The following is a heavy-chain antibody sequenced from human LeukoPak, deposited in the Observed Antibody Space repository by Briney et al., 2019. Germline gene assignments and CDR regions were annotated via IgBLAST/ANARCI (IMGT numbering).Heavy chain of an antibody. D-gene: IGHD3-10*01. J-gene: IGHJ6*03. Sequence: GASVKVSCKASGYTFTGYYMHWVRQAPGQGLEWMGIINPSGGSTSYAQKFQGRVTMTRDTSTSTVYMELSSLRSEDTAVYYCARDGDYGSGSYYDYYYYYYMDVWGKGTTVTISS. V-gene: IGHV1-46*01. CDR1: GYTFTGYY. CDR3: ARDGDYGSGSYYDYYYYYYMDV. CDR2: INPSGGST.